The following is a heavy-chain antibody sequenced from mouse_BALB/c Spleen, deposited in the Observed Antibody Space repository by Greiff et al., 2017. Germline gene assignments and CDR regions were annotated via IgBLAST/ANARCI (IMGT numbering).Heavy chain of an antibody. V-gene: IGHV7-1*02. CDR2: SGNKANDYTT. Sequence: VLVVESGGGLVQPGGFLRFSCATSGFFFSDFYMEWVRQPPGKRLVWIAASGNKANDYTTEYSASVKGRFIVSRDTSQSILYLQMNALRAEDTAIYYCARDYSYDEAWFAYWGQGTLVTVSA. D-gene: IGHD2-12*01. CDR1: GFFFSDFY. CDR3: ARDYSYDEAWFAY. J-gene: IGHJ3*01.